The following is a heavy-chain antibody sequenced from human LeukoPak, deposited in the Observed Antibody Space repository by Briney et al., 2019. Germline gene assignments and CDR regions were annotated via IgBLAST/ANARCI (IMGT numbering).Heavy chain of an antibody. J-gene: IGHJ4*02. CDR2: IKQDGSEK. V-gene: IGHV3-7*01. CDR3: ARWVGAVAGHLDY. CDR1: GFTFSSYA. D-gene: IGHD6-19*01. Sequence: GGSLRLSCAASGFTFSSYAMHWVRQAPGKGLEWVANIKQDGSEKYYVDSVKGRFTISRDNAKNSLYLQMNSLRAEDTAVYYCARWVGAVAGHLDYWGQGTLVTVSS.